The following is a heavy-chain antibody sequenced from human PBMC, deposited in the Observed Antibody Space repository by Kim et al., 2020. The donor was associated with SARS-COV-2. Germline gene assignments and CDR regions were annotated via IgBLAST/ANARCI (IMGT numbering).Heavy chain of an antibody. CDR3: ATDLAECVASRYFYDMDV. V-gene: IGHV3-30-3*01. D-gene: IGHD2-21*01. CDR2: ITYDSTNT. J-gene: IGHJ6*01. Sequence: GGPLRLSCAASGFTLRNYDLHWVRQAPGKGLEWLSFITYDSTNTYYADSVRGRFTISRDNSKDTLYLHINSLRIEDTGLYYCATDLAECVASRYFYDMDV. CDR1: GFTLRNYD.